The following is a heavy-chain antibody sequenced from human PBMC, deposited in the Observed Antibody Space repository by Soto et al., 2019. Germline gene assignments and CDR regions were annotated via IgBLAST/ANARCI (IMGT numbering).Heavy chain of an antibody. CDR2: IWYDGTNK. J-gene: IGHJ4*02. D-gene: IGHD5-18*01. Sequence: QVQLVESGGGVVQPGRSLRLSCAASGFTFSNYGMHWVRQAPGKGLEWVAIIWYDGTNKYYADYVRGRFTISRDNSKNTLYRQMNRLRAEDTAGYYCARAVDKAMVMNYWGQGTLVTVSS. V-gene: IGHV3-33*01. CDR3: ARAVDKAMVMNY. CDR1: GFTFSNYG.